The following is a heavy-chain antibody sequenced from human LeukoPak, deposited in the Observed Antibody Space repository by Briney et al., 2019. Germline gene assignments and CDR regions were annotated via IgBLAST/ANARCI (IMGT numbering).Heavy chain of an antibody. CDR2: ISWNSGSI. CDR1: GFTFDDYA. V-gene: IGHV3-9*01. J-gene: IGHJ5*02. D-gene: IGHD3-22*01. CDR3: AKDRLAYYYDSKGWFDP. Sequence: GESLRLSCAASGFTFDDYAMHWVRQAPGKGLEWVSGISWNSGSIGYADSVKGRFTISRDNAKNSLYLQMNSLRAEDTALYYCAKDRLAYYYDSKGWFDPWGQGTLVTVSS.